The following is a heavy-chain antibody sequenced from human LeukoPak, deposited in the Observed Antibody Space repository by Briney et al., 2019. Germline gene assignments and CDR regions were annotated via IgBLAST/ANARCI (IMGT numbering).Heavy chain of an antibody. CDR3: ARPQGYFAANFDY. CDR1: KFSFSSYT. J-gene: IGHJ4*02. Sequence: GRSLTLSCAASKFSFSSYTMNWVRQAPGKGLEWVSYISSSGSTIYYADSVKGRFTISRDNAKNSLYLQMNSLRAEDTAVYYCARPQGYFAANFDYWGQGTLVTVSS. CDR2: ISSSGSTI. D-gene: IGHD3-22*01. V-gene: IGHV3-48*04.